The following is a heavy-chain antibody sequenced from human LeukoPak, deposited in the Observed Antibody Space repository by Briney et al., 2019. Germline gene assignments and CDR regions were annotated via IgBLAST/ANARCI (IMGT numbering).Heavy chain of an antibody. V-gene: IGHV1-46*01. CDR1: GYPFTSYY. D-gene: IGHD2-15*01. Sequence: ASVKVSCKASGYPFTSYYIHWVRQAPGQGLEWMGIINPGDRSTSYAQKFQGRVTMTRDTSTSTVYMELSSLRSEDTAVYYCARIYCSGGSCYYGFDSWGQGTLVTVSS. CDR2: INPGDRST. CDR3: ARIYCSGGSCYYGFDS. J-gene: IGHJ4*02.